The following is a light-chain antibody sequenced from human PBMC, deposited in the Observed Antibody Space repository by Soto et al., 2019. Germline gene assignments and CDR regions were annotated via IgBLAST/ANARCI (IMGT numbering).Light chain of an antibody. CDR3: QQYARSPLT. J-gene: IGKJ4*01. CDR1: ETFSSSY. CDR2: GAS. Sequence: VFTLSPSTLFLPPRERATRSCRVSETFSSSYLAWYQQRPGQAPRLLSYGASSSATGNPYRFSGSGSWTDITLTISSLDPEDFAVYYCQQYARSPLTFVGGTKVE. V-gene: IGKV3-20*01.